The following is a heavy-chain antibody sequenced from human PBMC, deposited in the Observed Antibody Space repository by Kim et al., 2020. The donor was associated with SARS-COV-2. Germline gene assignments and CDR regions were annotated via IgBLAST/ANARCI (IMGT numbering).Heavy chain of an antibody. D-gene: IGHD2-2*01. Sequence: GSLRLSCSASRFTFSSSAMTWVRQAPGKGLEWVSSIFGSGHGTYYADSVKGRFIISRDNSKNTLYLQMTNLRADDTAVYYCAKNVHITSVTFLWYFDLWGRGT. CDR2: IFGSGHGT. CDR1: RFTFSSSA. J-gene: IGHJ2*01. V-gene: IGHV3-23*01. CDR3: AKNVHITSVTFLWYFDL.